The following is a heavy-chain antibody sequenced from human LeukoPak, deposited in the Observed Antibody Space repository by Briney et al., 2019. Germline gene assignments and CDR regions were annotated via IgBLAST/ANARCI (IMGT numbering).Heavy chain of an antibody. V-gene: IGHV4-59*01. J-gene: IGHJ4*02. CDR3: ARQDSSSSSPFDY. D-gene: IGHD6-6*01. CDR2: IYYSGST. CDR1: GGSISSYY. Sequence: SETLSLTCTVSGGSISSYYWSWIRQPPGKGLEWIGYIYYSGSTNYNPSLKSRVTISVDTSKNQSSLKLSSVTAADTAVYYCARQDSSSSSPFDYWGQGTLVTVSS.